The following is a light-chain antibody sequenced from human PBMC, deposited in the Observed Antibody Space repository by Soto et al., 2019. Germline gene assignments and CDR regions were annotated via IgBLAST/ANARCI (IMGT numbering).Light chain of an antibody. CDR3: CSYAGSYTWV. CDR2: DVS. V-gene: IGLV2-11*01. J-gene: IGLJ3*02. Sequence: QSALTQPRSVSGSPGQSVTISCTGTSSDVGGYNYVSWHQQHPGKAPKLMIHDVSKRPSGIPDRFSGSKSGNTASLTISGLQAEDEADYYCCSYAGSYTWVFSGGTKLTVL. CDR1: SSDVGGYNY.